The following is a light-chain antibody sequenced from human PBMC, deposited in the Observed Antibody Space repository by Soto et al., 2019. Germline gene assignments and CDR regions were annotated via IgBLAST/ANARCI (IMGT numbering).Light chain of an antibody. CDR2: GAS. V-gene: IGKV3-20*01. Sequence: EIVLTQSPATLSLSPGERATLSCRASQSISVTYLAWYQQKPGRAPRILIYGASNRATGIPDRFSASGAGTDFTLTISSLQSEDFAVYYCHQYQTWPRTFGQGTKVE. CDR3: HQYQTWPRT. J-gene: IGKJ1*01. CDR1: QSISVTY.